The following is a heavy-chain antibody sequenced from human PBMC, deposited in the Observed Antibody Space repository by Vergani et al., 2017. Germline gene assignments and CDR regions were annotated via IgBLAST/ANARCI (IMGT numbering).Heavy chain of an antibody. CDR3: ASSRYCSSTSCPLDY. V-gene: IGHV1-3*01. CDR1: GYTFTSYA. D-gene: IGHD2-2*01. Sequence: QVQLVQSGAEVKKPGASVKVSCKASGYTFTSYAMHWVRQAPGQRLEWMGWVNAGNGNTKYSQKFQGRVTITRDTSASTAYMELSSLRSEDTAVYYCASSRYCSSTSCPLDYWGQGTLVTGSS. CDR2: VNAGNGNT. J-gene: IGHJ4*02.